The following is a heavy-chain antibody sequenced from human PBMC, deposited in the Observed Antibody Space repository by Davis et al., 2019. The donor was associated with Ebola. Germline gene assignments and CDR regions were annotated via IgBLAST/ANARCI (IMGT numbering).Heavy chain of an antibody. CDR1: GFSLTTSAVC. V-gene: IGHV2-5*02. D-gene: IGHD3-16*01. CDR2: IYWDDDK. Sequence: SGPTLVKPTQTLTLTCSSSGFSLTTSAVCVGWVRQPPGKALAWLALIYWDDDKRYSPSLKSRLTITKDTSKNQVVLTMTNMDPVDTATYYCAHKDRGGYFQHWGQGTLVTVSS. J-gene: IGHJ1*01. CDR3: AHKDRGGYFQH.